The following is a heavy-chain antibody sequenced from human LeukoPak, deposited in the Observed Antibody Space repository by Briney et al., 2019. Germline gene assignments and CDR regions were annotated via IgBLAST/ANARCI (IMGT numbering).Heavy chain of an antibody. J-gene: IGHJ4*02. V-gene: IGHV1-2*02. CDR1: GYTFTGYY. CDR3: ARGGHIVVVTAIF. D-gene: IGHD2-21*02. Sequence: ASVKVSCKASGYTFTGYYMHWVRQDPGQGLEWMGWINPNSGGTNYAQKFQGRVTMTRDTSISTAYMELSRLRSDDTAVYYCARGGHIVVVTAIFWGQGTLVTVSS. CDR2: INPNSGGT.